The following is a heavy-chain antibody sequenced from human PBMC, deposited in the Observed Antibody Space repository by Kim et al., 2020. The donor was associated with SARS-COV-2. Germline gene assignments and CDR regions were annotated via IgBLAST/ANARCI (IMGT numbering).Heavy chain of an antibody. Sequence: NTGYAQKFQGRVTMTRNTSISTAYMELSSLRSEDTAVYYCARGLGGLFDYWGQGTLVTVSS. V-gene: IGHV1-8*01. D-gene: IGHD3-10*01. CDR3: ARGLGGLFDY. J-gene: IGHJ4*02. CDR2: NT.